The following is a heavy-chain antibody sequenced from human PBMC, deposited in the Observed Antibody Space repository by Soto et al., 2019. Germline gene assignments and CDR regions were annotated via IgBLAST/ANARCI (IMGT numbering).Heavy chain of an antibody. V-gene: IGHV3-53*02. Sequence: EVQLVETGGGLIQPGGSLRLSCAASGFTVSSHYMSWVRQAPGKGLEWVSVIYSGGSTYYADSVRGRFTISSDNSKNTQYLQMKSPRAEDTAVYYCARDPPATRHGMDVWGQGTTVTVAS. CDR2: IYSGGST. J-gene: IGHJ6*02. CDR1: GFTVSSHY. CDR3: ARDPPATRHGMDV.